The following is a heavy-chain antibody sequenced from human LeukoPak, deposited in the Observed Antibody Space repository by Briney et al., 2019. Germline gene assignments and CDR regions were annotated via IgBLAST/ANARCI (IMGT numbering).Heavy chain of an antibody. CDR3: AKSFGSGSYPLDY. CDR2: ISWNSGTI. J-gene: IGHJ4*02. D-gene: IGHD3-10*01. Sequence: PGRSLRLSCAASGFIFCDYAMHWVRQAPGKGLEWVSGISWNSGTIAYADSVKGRFTISRDNAKNSLYLQMNSLRAEDMALYYCAKSFGSGSYPLDYWGQGTLVTVSS. V-gene: IGHV3-9*03. CDR1: GFIFCDYA.